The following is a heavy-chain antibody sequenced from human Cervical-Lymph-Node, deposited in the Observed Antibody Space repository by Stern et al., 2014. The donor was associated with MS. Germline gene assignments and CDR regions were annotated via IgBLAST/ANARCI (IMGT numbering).Heavy chain of an antibody. D-gene: IGHD3-3*01. CDR3: ARGSGTAYDLRGDY. V-gene: IGHV1-2*02. Sequence: QMQLVQSGAEAKAPGASMKVSCRASGYIFTDYYLHWVRQAPGQGLEGLGWINPNSGGTNYAQNFQGRVTMTRDTSISTAYMELRWLGYADTAVYYCARGSGTAYDLRGDYWGQGTLVTVSS. CDR1: GYIFTDYY. J-gene: IGHJ4*01. CDR2: INPNSGGT.